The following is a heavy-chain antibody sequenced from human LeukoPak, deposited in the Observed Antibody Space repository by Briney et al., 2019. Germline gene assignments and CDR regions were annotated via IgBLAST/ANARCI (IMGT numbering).Heavy chain of an antibody. CDR3: TRVHYSGSGLSSYFDY. CDR2: IYYTGST. J-gene: IGHJ4*02. CDR1: GGFISSYY. Sequence: SETLSLTCTVSGGFISSYYWSWIRQPPGKGLEWIGYIYYTGSTNYNPSLKSRVTISVDTSKNQFSLNLRTVTSADTAVYYCTRVHYSGSGLSSYFDYWGQGTLVTVSS. V-gene: IGHV4-59*01. D-gene: IGHD3-10*01.